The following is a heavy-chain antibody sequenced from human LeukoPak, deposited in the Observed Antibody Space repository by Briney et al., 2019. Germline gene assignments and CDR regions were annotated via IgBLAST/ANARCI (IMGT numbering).Heavy chain of an antibody. Sequence: SETLSLTCTVSGGSISSYYWSWIRQPAGKGLEWIGRIYTSGSTNYNPSLKSRVTMSVDTSKNQFSLKLSSVTAADTAVYYCARESGDIVVVPAAIPNWFDPWGQGTLVTVSS. J-gene: IGHJ5*02. CDR3: ARESGDIVVVPAAIPNWFDP. V-gene: IGHV4-4*07. CDR1: GGSISSYY. D-gene: IGHD2-2*01. CDR2: IYTSGST.